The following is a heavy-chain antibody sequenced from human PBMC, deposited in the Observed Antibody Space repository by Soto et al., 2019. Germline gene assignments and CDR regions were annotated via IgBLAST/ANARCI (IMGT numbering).Heavy chain of an antibody. V-gene: IGHV3-66*01. Sequence: GGSLRLSCAASGFTVSSNYMSWVRQAPGKGLEWVSVIYSGGSTYYADSVKGRFTISRDNSKNTLYLQMNSLRAEDTAVYYCASEVMVRDSDAFDIWGQGTMVTVSS. D-gene: IGHD3-10*01. J-gene: IGHJ3*02. CDR3: ASEVMVRDSDAFDI. CDR2: IYSGGST. CDR1: GFTVSSNY.